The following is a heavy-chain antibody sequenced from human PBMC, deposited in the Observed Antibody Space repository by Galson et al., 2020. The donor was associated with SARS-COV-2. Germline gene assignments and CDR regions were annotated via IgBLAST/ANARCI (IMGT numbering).Heavy chain of an antibody. CDR1: GGSFSGYH. V-gene: IGHV4-34*01. CDR3: ARGRRFMTH. J-gene: IGHJ4*02. CDR2: VNPTGTT. D-gene: IGHD3-16*01. Sequence: SETLSLTCAVYGGSFSGYHWSWLRQYPGKGLEWIGEVNPTGTTNYMPSLKSRVTISVDTSKNQFSLRLTSVTAADTAVYYCARGRRFMTHWGQGTQVTVSS.